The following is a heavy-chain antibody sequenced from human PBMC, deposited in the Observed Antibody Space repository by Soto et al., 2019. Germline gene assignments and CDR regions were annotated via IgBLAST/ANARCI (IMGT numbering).Heavy chain of an antibody. V-gene: IGHV4-39*01. CDR1: GTSITTSTHY. Sequence: SETLSLTCNVSGTSITTSTHYWAWIRQPPGRGLEWIGNIYYIGSTYYNPSLKSRVTISLDTSKIQFSLHLSSVTAADTAVYYCARLSAVVSPWYFDSWGRGTLVTVSS. J-gene: IGHJ4*02. CDR2: IYYIGST. CDR3: ARLSAVVSPWYFDS. D-gene: IGHD2-15*01.